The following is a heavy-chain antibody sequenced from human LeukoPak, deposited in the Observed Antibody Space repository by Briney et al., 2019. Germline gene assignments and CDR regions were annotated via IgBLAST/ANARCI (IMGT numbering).Heavy chain of an antibody. CDR1: GYTFTSYG. CDR3: ARSDCSSTSCYGGGYYYYYMDV. Sequence: VASVNVSCKASGYTFTSYGISWVRQAPGQGLEWMGWISAYNGNTNYAQKLQGRVTMTTDTSTSTAYMELRSLRSDDTAVYYCARSDCSSTSCYGGGYYYYYMDVWGKGTTVTVSS. D-gene: IGHD2-2*01. CDR2: ISAYNGNT. V-gene: IGHV1-18*01. J-gene: IGHJ6*03.